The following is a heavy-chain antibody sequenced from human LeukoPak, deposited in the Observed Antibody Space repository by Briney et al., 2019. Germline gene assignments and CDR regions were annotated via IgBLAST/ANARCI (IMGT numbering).Heavy chain of an antibody. J-gene: IGHJ6*02. CDR1: GYTLNGYY. Sequence: WASVKVSCKASGYTLNGYYMHWVRQAPGQGLEWMGWINHNRGDTNYAQKLQGRVTMTRDTSISTAYMELSRLRSDDTAVYYCARRGGTTGSYGANYYYYYCIDVWGQGTTVTVSS. CDR3: ARRGGTTGSYGANYYYYYCIDV. V-gene: IGHV1-2*02. CDR2: INHNRGDT. D-gene: IGHD3-10*01.